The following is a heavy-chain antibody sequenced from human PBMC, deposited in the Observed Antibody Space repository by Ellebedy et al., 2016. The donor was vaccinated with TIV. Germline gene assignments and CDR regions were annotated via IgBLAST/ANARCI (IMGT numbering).Heavy chain of an antibody. CDR1: GGSISSGGYY. Sequence: SETLSLXXTVSGGSISSGGYYWSWIRQHPGKGLEWIGYIYYSGSTYYNPSLKSRVTISVDTSKNQFSLKLSSVTAADTAVYYCARDKVYYDSSGYFRWFDPWGQGTLVTVSP. V-gene: IGHV4-31*03. J-gene: IGHJ5*02. CDR2: IYYSGST. D-gene: IGHD3-22*01. CDR3: ARDKVYYDSSGYFRWFDP.